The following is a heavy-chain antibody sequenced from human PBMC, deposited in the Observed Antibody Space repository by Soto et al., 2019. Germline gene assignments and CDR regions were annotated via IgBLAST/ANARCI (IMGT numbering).Heavy chain of an antibody. CDR1: GYTFTGYY. D-gene: IGHD2-8*01. V-gene: IGHV1-2*04. CDR3: AREGSNLPFDY. Sequence: ASVKVSCKASGYTFTGYYMNWVRQAPGQGLEWMGWINPNSGGTNYAQKFQGWVTMTRDTSISTAYMELSRMRSNDTAVYYCAREGSNLPFDYWGQGTLVTVSS. CDR2: INPNSGGT. J-gene: IGHJ4*02.